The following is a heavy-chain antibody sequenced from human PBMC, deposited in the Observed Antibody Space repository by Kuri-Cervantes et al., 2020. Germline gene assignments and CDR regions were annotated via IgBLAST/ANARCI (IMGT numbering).Heavy chain of an antibody. D-gene: IGHD3-3*01. J-gene: IGHJ6*02. Sequence: SCAVYGGSFSGYYWSWIRRPPGKGLEWIGEINHSGSTNYNPSLKSRVTISVDTSKNQFSLKLSSVTAADTAVYYCARDSEYYDFWSGYYTSYYGMDVWGQGTTVTVSS. CDR2: INHSGST. CDR1: GGSFSGYY. CDR3: ARDSEYYDFWSGYYTSYYGMDV. V-gene: IGHV4-34*09.